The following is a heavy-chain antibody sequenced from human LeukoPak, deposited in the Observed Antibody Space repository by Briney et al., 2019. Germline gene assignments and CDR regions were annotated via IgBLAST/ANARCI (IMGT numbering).Heavy chain of an antibody. CDR3: AREDCSGGACTNFDY. J-gene: IGHJ4*02. Sequence: SETLSLTCAVYGGTFSGYYWSWIRQPPGKGLEWIGEINPGGSTNYNPSLESRLTISVDPSKNQFSLNLTSVTAADTAIYYCAREDCSGGACTNFDYWDQGTLVTVSS. CDR1: GGTFSGYY. CDR2: INPGGST. V-gene: IGHV4-34*01. D-gene: IGHD2-15*01.